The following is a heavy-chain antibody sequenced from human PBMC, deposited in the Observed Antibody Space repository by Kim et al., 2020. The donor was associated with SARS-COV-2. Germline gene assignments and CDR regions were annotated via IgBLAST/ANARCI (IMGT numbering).Heavy chain of an antibody. CDR1: GFTFSSYS. J-gene: IGHJ6*02. D-gene: IGHD3-10*01. CDR2: ISSSSSTI. Sequence: GGSLRLSCAASGFTFSSYSMNWVRQAPGKGLEWVSYISSSSSTIYYADSVKGRFTISRDNAKNSLYLQMNSLRAEDTAVYYCARDLAGVRGVIITSYYYYYYGMDVWGQGTTVTVSS. V-gene: IGHV3-48*04. CDR3: ARDLAGVRGVIITSYYYYYYGMDV.